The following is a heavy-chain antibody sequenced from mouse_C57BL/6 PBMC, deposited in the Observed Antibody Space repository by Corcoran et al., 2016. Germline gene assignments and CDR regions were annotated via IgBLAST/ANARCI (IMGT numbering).Heavy chain of an antibody. Sequence: QIQLVQSGPELKKPGETVKISCNASGYTFTTYGMSWVKQAPGKGLKWMGWINTYSGVPTYADDFKGRFAFSLETSASTAYLQINNLKNEDTATYFCARRIYYDYDGYYYAMDYWGQGTSVTVSS. CDR2: INTYSGVP. CDR1: GYTFTTYG. CDR3: ARRIYYDYDGYYYAMDY. V-gene: IGHV9-3*01. D-gene: IGHD2-4*01. J-gene: IGHJ4*01.